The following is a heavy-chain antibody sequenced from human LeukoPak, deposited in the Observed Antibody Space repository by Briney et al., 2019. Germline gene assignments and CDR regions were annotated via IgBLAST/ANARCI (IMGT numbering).Heavy chain of an antibody. CDR1: GFSFSRYW. CDR2: INQDGNEK. Sequence: GGSLRLSCAASGFSFSRYWMSWVRQAPGKVLEWVASINQDGNEKYFVDSVRGRFTISRDNAKNSLYLQMNSLRAEDTAVYYCARFARFGDLQGGGYFDYWGQGTLVTVSS. J-gene: IGHJ4*02. V-gene: IGHV3-7*04. CDR3: ARFARFGDLQGGGYFDY. D-gene: IGHD3-16*01.